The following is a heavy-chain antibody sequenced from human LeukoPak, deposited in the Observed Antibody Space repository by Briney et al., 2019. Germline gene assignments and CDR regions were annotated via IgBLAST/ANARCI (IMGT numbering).Heavy chain of an antibody. J-gene: IGHJ4*02. V-gene: IGHV3-64D*06. CDR2: ISSNGGGT. CDR1: GFTFSSYG. Sequence: PGGSLRLSCAASGFTFSSYGMHWVRQAPGKGLEYVSAISSNGGGTYYADSVKGRFTISRDNSKNTLYLQMSSLRAEDTAVYYCVKAVYSYGYSPADNWGQGTLVTVSS. CDR3: VKAVYSYGYSPADN. D-gene: IGHD5-18*01.